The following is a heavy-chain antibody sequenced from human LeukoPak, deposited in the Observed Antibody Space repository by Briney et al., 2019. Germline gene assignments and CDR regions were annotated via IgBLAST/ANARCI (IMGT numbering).Heavy chain of an antibody. CDR2: INHSGST. CDR1: GGSFSGYY. CDR3: ARGLGSNYDWSDP. D-gene: IGHD4-11*01. J-gene: IGHJ5*02. V-gene: IGHV4-34*01. Sequence: PSETLSLTCAVYGGSFSGYYWSWIRQPPGKGLEWIGEINHSGSTNYNPSLKSRVTISVDTSKNQFSLKLSSVTAADTAVYYCARGLGSNYDWSDPWGQGTLVTVSS.